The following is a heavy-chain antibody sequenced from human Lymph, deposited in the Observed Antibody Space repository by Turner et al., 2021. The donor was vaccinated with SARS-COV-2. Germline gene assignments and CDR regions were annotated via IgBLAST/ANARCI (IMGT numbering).Heavy chain of an antibody. J-gene: IGHJ3*02. CDR2: IYIGGTT. CDR1: GFTVSSNY. CDR3: ARELGPLAFDI. V-gene: IGHV3-53*02. Sequence: EVQLVETGGGLIQPGGSLRLSCAASGFTVSSNYMSWVRQSPGKGLEWVSVIYIGGTTYYADSVKGRFTISRDNSKNTLYLQMNSLRAEDTAVYYCARELGPLAFDIWGQGTMVTVSS.